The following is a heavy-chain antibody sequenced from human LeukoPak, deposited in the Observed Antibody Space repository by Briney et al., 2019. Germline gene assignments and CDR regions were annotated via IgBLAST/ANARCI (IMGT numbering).Heavy chain of an antibody. D-gene: IGHD3-22*01. CDR3: AKEPYYYDSSAYYGSGAFDL. CDR2: IKQDGSEK. V-gene: IGHV3-7*05. CDR1: GFTFSSYW. Sequence: GGSLRLSCAASGFTFSSYWMSWVRQAPGKGLEWVANIKQDGSEKYYVDSVKGRFTISRDNAKNSLYLQMNSLRAEDTAVYYCAKEPYYYDSSAYYGSGAFDLWGQGTMVTVSS. J-gene: IGHJ3*01.